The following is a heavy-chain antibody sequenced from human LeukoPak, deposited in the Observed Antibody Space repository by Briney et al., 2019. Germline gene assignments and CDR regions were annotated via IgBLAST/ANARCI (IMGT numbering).Heavy chain of an antibody. V-gene: IGHV1-46*01. CDR2: INPNGGST. D-gene: IGHD1-1*01. Sequence: ASVKVSCKASGYTFSSYYMHWVRQAPEQGLEWMGVINPNGGSTSYAQRFQGRVTMTRDTSTSTFYMELSSLRSEDTAVYYCARHSLPGTTPFDYWGQGTLVTVSS. J-gene: IGHJ4*02. CDR3: ARHSLPGTTPFDY. CDR1: GYTFSSYY.